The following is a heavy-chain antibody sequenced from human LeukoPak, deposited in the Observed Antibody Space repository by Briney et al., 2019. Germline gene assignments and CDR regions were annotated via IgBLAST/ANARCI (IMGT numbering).Heavy chain of an antibody. CDR1: GYTFTSYD. V-gene: IGHV1-8*01. CDR3: ARNHYYDILTGYVTYGMDV. D-gene: IGHD3-9*01. CDR2: MNPNSGNT. J-gene: IGHJ6*02. Sequence: ASVKVSCEASGYTFTSYDINWVRQATGQGLEWMGWMNPNSGNTGYAQNFQGRVTMTRNTSISTVYMELSSLRSEDTAVYYCARNHYYDILTGYVTYGMDVWGQGTTVTVSS.